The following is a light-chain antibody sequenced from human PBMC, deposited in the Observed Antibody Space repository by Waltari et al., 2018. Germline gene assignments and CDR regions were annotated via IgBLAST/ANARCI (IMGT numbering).Light chain of an antibody. Sequence: SYELTQPPSVSVSPGQTGRITCSGDALPNQYGYWYQQKPGQATLLVMYEDSERPSGPPERFSGSSSGTTITLTISGGRAEDEAYYYCLSADSTATYVVFGGGTKLTVL. J-gene: IGLJ2*01. CDR1: ALPNQY. V-gene: IGLV3-25*03. CDR3: LSADSTATYVV. CDR2: EDS.